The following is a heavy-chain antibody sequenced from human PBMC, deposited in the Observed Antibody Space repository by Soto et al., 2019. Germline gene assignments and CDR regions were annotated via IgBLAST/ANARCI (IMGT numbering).Heavy chain of an antibody. J-gene: IGHJ6*02. D-gene: IGHD3-10*01. CDR2: IYPGDSDT. CDR3: ARGQTTMVRGPTVVLDV. CDR1: GYSFTSYW. V-gene: IGHV5-51*01. Sequence: PGESLKISCKGSGYSFTSYWIGWVRQMPGKGLEWMGIIYPGDSDTRYSPSFQGQVTISADKSISTAYLQWSSLKASDTAMYYCARGQTTMVRGPTVVLDVWGQGTTVTVSS.